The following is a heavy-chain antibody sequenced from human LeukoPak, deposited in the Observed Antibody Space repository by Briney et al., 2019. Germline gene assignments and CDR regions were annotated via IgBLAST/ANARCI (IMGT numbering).Heavy chain of an antibody. V-gene: IGHV4-34*01. CDR3: ARGRANSMRYRSGGSCLYYFDY. D-gene: IGHD2-15*01. J-gene: IGHJ4*02. CDR2: INHSGST. Sequence: ASETLSLTCAVYGGSFSGYYWSWIRQPPGKGLEWIGEINHSGSTNYNPSLKSRVTISVDTSKNQFSLKLSSVTAADTAVYYCARGRANSMRYRSGGSCLYYFDYWGQGTLVTVSS. CDR1: GGSFSGYY.